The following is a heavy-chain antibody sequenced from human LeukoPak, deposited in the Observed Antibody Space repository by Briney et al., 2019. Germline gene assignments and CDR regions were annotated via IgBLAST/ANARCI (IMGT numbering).Heavy chain of an antibody. CDR1: GGTFSSYA. CDR2: IIPIFGTA. Sequence: SVKVSCKASGGTFSSYAISWVRQAPGQGLEWMGGIIPIFGTANYAQKFQGRVTITADKSTSTAYMELSSLRSEDTAVYYCARDSRDRYDFWSGYRAADYYYYYMDVWGKGTTVTVSS. CDR3: ARDSRDRYDFWSGYRAADYYYYYMDV. D-gene: IGHD3-3*01. V-gene: IGHV1-69*06. J-gene: IGHJ6*03.